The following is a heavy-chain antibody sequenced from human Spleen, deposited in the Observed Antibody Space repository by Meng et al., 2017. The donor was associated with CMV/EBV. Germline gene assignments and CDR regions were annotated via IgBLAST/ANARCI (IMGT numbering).Heavy chain of an antibody. D-gene: IGHD5-24*01. Sequence: SDPTLVKPTQTLTLTCTFSGFSLTTGGVAVGWIRQPPGKALEWLAHIYGNGDKYYSTSLKSRLIITKDTSRNQVVLAMTNVDPMDTATYYCAHLDGTRWYYYDYWGQGTLVTVSS. J-gene: IGHJ4*02. CDR3: AHLDGTRWYYYDY. V-gene: IGHV2-5*01. CDR1: GFSLTTGGVA. CDR2: IYGNGDK.